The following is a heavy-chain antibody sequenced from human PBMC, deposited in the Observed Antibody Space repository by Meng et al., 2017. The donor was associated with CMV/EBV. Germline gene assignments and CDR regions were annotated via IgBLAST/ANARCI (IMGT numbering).Heavy chain of an antibody. V-gene: IGHV1-18*01. J-gene: IGHJ4*02. D-gene: IGHD3-22*01. CDR3: ARGGRYYNESRGYCDY. Sequence: HACVECKNPRAFEEESGKVCGNALTCYGNSLVRQAPGQGLEWLACVSAEMCNSNYARGLQGRVAITTVTSASTAYIERGSMRSDDKTVYNCARGGRYYNESRGYCDYWGQGTLVTVSS. CDR2: VSAEMCNS. CDR1: GNALTCYG.